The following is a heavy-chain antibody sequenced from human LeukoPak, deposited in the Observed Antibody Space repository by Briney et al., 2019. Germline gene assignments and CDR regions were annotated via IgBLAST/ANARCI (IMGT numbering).Heavy chain of an antibody. V-gene: IGHV1-2*06. J-gene: IGHJ4*02. CDR3: ARGWLQPRYYFDY. Sequence: GASVKVSCKASGYTFTAYYMHWVRQAPGQGLEWMGRINPKSGDTNYAQKFQGRVTMTRDTSISTAYMELSRLRSDDTAVYYCARGWLQPRYYFDYWGREPWSPSPQ. CDR2: INPKSGDT. D-gene: IGHD5-24*01. CDR1: GYTFTAYY.